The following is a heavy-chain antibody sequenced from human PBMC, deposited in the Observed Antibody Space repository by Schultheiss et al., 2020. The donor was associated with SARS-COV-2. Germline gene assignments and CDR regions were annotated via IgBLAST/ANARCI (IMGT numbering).Heavy chain of an antibody. CDR3: AKDFVGYSSGWYVFDY. CDR1: GFTVSSQY. J-gene: IGHJ4*02. CDR2: ISYDGSNK. V-gene: IGHV3-30*18. Sequence: GGSLRLSCAVSGFTVSSQYMSWLRQAPGKGLEWVAVISYDGSNKYYADSVKGRFTISRDNSKNTLYLQMNSLRAEDTAVYYCAKDFVGYSSGWYVFDYWGQGTLVTVSS. D-gene: IGHD6-19*01.